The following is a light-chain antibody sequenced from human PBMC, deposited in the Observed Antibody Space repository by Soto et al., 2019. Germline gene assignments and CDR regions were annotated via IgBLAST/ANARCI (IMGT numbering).Light chain of an antibody. CDR3: QQYTNTNSPWM. Sequence: DIQVTQSPPTLSASVGARVTITCRASQTISTWLAGYQQKPGKAPKLLVYDAYTLQSGVASRLSGSGSGTECTLIISGLQPDDSATYYCQQYTNTNSPWMFGQGTKVE. CDR1: QTISTW. V-gene: IGKV1-5*01. CDR2: DAY. J-gene: IGKJ1*01.